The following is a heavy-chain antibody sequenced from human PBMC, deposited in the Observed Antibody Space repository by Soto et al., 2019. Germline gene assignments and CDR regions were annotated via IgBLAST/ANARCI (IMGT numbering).Heavy chain of an antibody. D-gene: IGHD4-4*01. CDR3: ARVSFSNDYDHYYMDV. CDR1: GFSVRVNY. J-gene: IGHJ6*03. V-gene: IGHV3-66*01. Sequence: EVQVVESGGGLVQPGGSLRLSCAASGFSVRVNYMTWVRQAPGKGLEWVSVTYTGGDTDYADSVKGRFTTSRDNSKNMLYLEVSSLRAEDTAVHYCARVSFSNDYDHYYMDVWGKGTTVTVSS. CDR2: TYTGGDT.